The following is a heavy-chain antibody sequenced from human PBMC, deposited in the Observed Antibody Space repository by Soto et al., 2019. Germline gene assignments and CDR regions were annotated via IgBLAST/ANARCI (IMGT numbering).Heavy chain of an antibody. CDR2: IIPIFGTA. V-gene: IGHV1-69*12. Sequence: QVQLVQSGAEVKKPGSSVKVSCKASGGTFSSYAISWVRQAPGQGLEWMGGIIPIFGTANYAQKFQGRVTITADESTRTAYMELSSLRSEDTAVYYCAYCGGDCDDYYYYGMDVWGQGTTVTVSS. CDR3: AYCGGDCDDYYYYGMDV. J-gene: IGHJ6*02. D-gene: IGHD2-21*02. CDR1: GGTFSSYA.